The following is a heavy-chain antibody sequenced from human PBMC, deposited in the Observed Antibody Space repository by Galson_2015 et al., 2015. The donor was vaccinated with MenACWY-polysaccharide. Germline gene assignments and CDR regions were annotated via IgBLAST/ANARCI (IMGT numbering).Heavy chain of an antibody. CDR2: ISTDGSFT. CDR3: AHFGPDWELSQ. D-gene: IGHD1-7*01. Sequence: SLRLSCAGSAFTFSSYWMHWVRQVPGKGLVWVSRISTDGSFTGNADSVKGRFTISRDNAKNTLYLQMNSLRVEDTAVYFRAHFGPDWELSQWGQGTLVTVSS. CDR1: AFTFSSYW. J-gene: IGHJ4*02. V-gene: IGHV3-74*01.